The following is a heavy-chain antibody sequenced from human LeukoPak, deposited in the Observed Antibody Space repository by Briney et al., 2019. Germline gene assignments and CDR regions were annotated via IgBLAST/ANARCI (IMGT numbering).Heavy chain of an antibody. J-gene: IGHJ4*02. Sequence: KLRETLSLTCAVYGGSFSGYYWSWIRQPPGKGLEWIGEINHSGSTNYNPSLKGRVTISVDTSKNQFSLKLSSVTAADTAVYYCAKPSGRYYDILTGYYFFDYWGQGTLVTVSS. V-gene: IGHV4-34*01. CDR1: GGSFSGYY. D-gene: IGHD3-9*01. CDR2: INHSGST. CDR3: AKPSGRYYDILTGYYFFDY.